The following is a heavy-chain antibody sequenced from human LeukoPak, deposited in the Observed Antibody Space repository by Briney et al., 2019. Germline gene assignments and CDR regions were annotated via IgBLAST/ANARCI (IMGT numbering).Heavy chain of an antibody. CDR2: ISYDGSNK. CDR1: GFTFSSYA. Sequence: SGGSLRLSCAASGFTFSSYAMHWVRQAPGKGLEWVAVISYDGSNKYYADSVKGRFTISRDNSKNTLYLQMNSLRAEDTAVYYCAKVEWEPSSYYFDYWGQGTLVTVSS. CDR3: AKVEWEPSSYYFDY. J-gene: IGHJ4*02. V-gene: IGHV3-30*04. D-gene: IGHD1-26*01.